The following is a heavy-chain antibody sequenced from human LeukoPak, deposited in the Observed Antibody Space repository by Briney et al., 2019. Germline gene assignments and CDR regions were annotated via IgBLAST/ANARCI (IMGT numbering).Heavy chain of an antibody. V-gene: IGHV4-4*09. CDR2: IYTSGHA. J-gene: IGHJ5*02. Sequence: PSETLSLTCTVSGDSISSYYWTWIQQTPGNGLEWIGYIYTSGHANYNPSLKSRVTMSVDTSTNQFSLRLTSAIAADTAVYYCARLQNSDFWSGYLHNWFDPWGQGTLVTVSS. D-gene: IGHD3-3*01. CDR3: ARLQNSDFWSGYLHNWFDP. CDR1: GDSISSYY.